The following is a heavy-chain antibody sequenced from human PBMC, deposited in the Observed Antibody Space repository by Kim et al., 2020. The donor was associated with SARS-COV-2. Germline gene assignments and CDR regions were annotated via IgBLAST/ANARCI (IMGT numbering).Heavy chain of an antibody. D-gene: IGHD3-22*01. J-gene: IGHJ4*02. Sequence: GSLRLSCAASGFTFSGSAMHWVRQASGKGLEWVGRIRSKANSYATAYAASVKGRFTISRDDSKNTAYLQMNSLKTEDTAVYYCTRNIYYDSSGYTQVWGQGTLVTVSS. CDR1: GFTFSGSA. CDR2: IRSKANSYAT. V-gene: IGHV3-73*01. CDR3: TRNIYYDSSGYTQV.